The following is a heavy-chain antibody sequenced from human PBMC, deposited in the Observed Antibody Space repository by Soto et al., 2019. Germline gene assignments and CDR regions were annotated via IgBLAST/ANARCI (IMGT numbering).Heavy chain of an antibody. D-gene: IGHD3-3*01. V-gene: IGHV1-69*02. CDR1: GGTFSSYT. Sequence: SVKVSSKASGGTFSSYTISWVRQAPGQGLEWMGRIIPILGIANYAQKFQGRVTITRDTSASTAYMELSSLRSEDTAVYYCARGVNYDFWSGYYYAYYYGMDVWGQRTTVTVSS. CDR2: IIPILGIA. CDR3: ARGVNYDFWSGYYYAYYYGMDV. J-gene: IGHJ6*02.